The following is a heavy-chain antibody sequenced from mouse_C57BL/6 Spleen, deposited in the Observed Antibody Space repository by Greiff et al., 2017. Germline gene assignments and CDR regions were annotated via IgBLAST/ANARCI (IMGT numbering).Heavy chain of an antibody. V-gene: IGHV10-1*01. D-gene: IGHD2-5*01. J-gene: IGHJ1*03. CDR3: VRQDSNHWYFDV. CDR2: IRSKSNNYAT. Sequence: EADGGLVQPKGSLNLSCAASGFSFNTYAMNWVRQAPGKGLEWVARIRSKSNNYATYYADTVKDRFTISRDDSESMLYLQMNNLKTEDTAMYYCVRQDSNHWYFDVWGTGTTVTVSS. CDR1: GFSFNTYA.